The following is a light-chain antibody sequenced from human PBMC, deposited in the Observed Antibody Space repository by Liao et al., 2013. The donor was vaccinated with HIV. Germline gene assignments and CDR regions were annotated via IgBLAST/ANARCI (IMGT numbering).Light chain of an antibody. Sequence: SYELAQPPSVSVSPGQTASITCSGDKLGDKYACWYQQKPGQSPVLVIYQDRKRPSGIPDRFSASKSENSATLSISGTQPEDEADYYCQTWDSSSWVFGTGTKVTVL. CDR3: QTWDSSSWV. V-gene: IGLV3-1*01. J-gene: IGLJ1*01. CDR2: QDR. CDR1: KLGDKY.